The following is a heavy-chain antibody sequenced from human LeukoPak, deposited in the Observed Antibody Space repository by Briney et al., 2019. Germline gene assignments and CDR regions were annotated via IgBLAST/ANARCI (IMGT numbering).Heavy chain of an antibody. D-gene: IGHD3-16*02. CDR3: ARGAHYYDYVWGSYRIDAFDI. J-gene: IGHJ3*02. CDR1: GYTFTSYG. CDR2: ISAYNGNT. Sequence: ASVKVSCKASGYTFTSYGISWVRQAPGQGLEWMGWISAYNGNTNYAQKLQGRVTMTTDTSTSTAYMELRSLRSDDTAVYYCARGAHYYDYVWGSYRIDAFDIWGQGTMVTVSS. V-gene: IGHV1-18*01.